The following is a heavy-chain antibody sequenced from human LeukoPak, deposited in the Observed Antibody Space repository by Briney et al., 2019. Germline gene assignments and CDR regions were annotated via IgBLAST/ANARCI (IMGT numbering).Heavy chain of an antibody. D-gene: IGHD3-22*01. V-gene: IGHV1-69*13. Sequence: ASVKVSCKASGGTFSSYAINWVRQAPGQGLEWMGGIIPIFGTANYAQKFQGRVTITADESTSTAYMELSSLRSEDTAVYYCARARSYYDSSGYSLLSPFDYWGQGTLVTVSS. CDR1: GGTFSSYA. CDR3: ARARSYYDSSGYSLLSPFDY. CDR2: IIPIFGTA. J-gene: IGHJ4*02.